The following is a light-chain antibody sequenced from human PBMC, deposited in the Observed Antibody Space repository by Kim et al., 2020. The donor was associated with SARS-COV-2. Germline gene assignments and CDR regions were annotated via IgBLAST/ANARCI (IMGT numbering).Light chain of an antibody. CDR2: AAS. V-gene: IGKV3-11*01. Sequence: EVVLTQSPATLSLSPGERATLSCRASQSVSSYLAWYQQKPGQAPRLLIYAASNRATGIPARFSGSGSGTDFTLTISSLEPEDFAVYYCQQRGNWPPTFGQRTKLEI. CDR3: QQRGNWPPT. CDR1: QSVSSY. J-gene: IGKJ2*01.